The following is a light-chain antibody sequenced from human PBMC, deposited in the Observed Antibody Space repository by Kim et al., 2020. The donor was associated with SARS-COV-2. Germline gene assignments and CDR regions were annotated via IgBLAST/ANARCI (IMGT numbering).Light chain of an antibody. CDR2: DVS. CDR3: SSYTSSTTLVV. J-gene: IGLJ2*01. CDR1: SSDVGAYNF. Sequence: QSVLTQPASVSGSPGQSISIPCTGTSSDVGAYNFVSWYQQHPGKAPKLMIYDVSNRPSGVSNRFSGSKSGNTASLTISGLQAEDEADYYCSSYTSSTTLVVFGGGTKVTVL. V-gene: IGLV2-14*03.